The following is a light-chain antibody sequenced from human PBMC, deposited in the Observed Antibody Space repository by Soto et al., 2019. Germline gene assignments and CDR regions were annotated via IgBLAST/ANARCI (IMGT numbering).Light chain of an antibody. Sequence: DIQMTQSPSSLSASVGDRVTITCQASQNINNYLNWYQQKPGRAPKLLIYKASTLKSGVPSRFSGSGSGTEFTLTISSLQPDDFAIYYCQQLKSYPITFGQGTRLEIK. V-gene: IGKV1-5*03. CDR2: KAS. J-gene: IGKJ5*01. CDR1: QNINNY. CDR3: QQLKSYPIT.